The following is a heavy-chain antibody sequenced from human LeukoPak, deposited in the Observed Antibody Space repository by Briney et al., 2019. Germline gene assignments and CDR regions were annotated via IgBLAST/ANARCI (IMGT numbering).Heavy chain of an antibody. CDR1: GGTFSSYA. D-gene: IGHD6-19*01. J-gene: IGHJ4*02. CDR3: ARDPPYSSGWVPFDY. Sequence: ASVKVSCKASGGTFSSYAISWVRQAPGQGLEWMGWISAYNGNTNYAQKLQGRVTMTTDTSTSTAYMQLRSLRSDDTAVYYCARDPPYSSGWVPFDYWGQGTLVTVSS. V-gene: IGHV1-18*01. CDR2: ISAYNGNT.